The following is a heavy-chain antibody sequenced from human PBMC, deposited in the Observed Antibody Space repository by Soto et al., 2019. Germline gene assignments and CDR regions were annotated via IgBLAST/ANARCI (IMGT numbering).Heavy chain of an antibody. Sequence: SSETLSLTCTGSGGSISSSSYYWGWIRQPPGKGLEWIGSIYYSGSTYYNPSLKSRVTISVDTSKNQFSLKLSSVTAADTAVYYCARLWARSGYYKPYYYGMDVWGQGTTVTVSS. D-gene: IGHD3-3*01. V-gene: IGHV4-39*01. CDR2: IYYSGST. J-gene: IGHJ6*02. CDR3: ARLWARSGYYKPYYYGMDV. CDR1: GGSISSSSYY.